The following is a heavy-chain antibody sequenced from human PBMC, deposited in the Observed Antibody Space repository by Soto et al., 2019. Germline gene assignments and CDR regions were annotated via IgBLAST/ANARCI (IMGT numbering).Heavy chain of an antibody. D-gene: IGHD3-3*01. CDR1: GFTFSSYV. Sequence: GGSLRLSCAASGFTFSSYVMHWVRQAPGKGLEWVAVIWYDGSNKYYADSVKGRFTISRDNSKNTLYLQMNRLRAEGTAVYYCARVEKYNYDFWSGFYYGMDVWGQGPTMTVS. J-gene: IGHJ6*02. CDR2: IWYDGSNK. CDR3: ARVEKYNYDFWSGFYYGMDV. V-gene: IGHV3-33*01.